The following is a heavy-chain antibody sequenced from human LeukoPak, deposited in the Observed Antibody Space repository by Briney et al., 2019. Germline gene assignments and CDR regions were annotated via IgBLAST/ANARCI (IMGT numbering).Heavy chain of an antibody. CDR3: TTGRPSRYADWLATHNWFDP. V-gene: IGHV1-24*01. D-gene: IGHD3-9*01. CDR2: FYPEDGET. J-gene: IGHJ5*02. CDR1: GYILAELS. Sequence: GASVRVSCKVSGYILAELSIHWVRQAPGKGLEWMGGFYPEDGETIYAQNFQGRVTMTEDTSTDTAYMELSSLRSEGTAVYYCTTGRPSRYADWLATHNWFDPWGQGTLVTVSS.